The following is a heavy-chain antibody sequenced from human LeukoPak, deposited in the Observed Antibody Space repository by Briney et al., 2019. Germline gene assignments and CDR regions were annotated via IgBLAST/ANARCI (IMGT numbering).Heavy chain of an antibody. V-gene: IGHV4-39*01. CDR2: IYYTATT. CDR3: ARHQGISSGWFDY. J-gene: IGHJ4*02. CDR1: GGSIATSSYY. Sequence: SETLSLTCTVSGGSIATSSYYWAWVRQPPGKGQEWIGSIYYTATTYYNPSLKSRITTSVDTSKNQVSLNLSPVTAADTAVYYCARHQGISSGWFDYRGLGTLVTVSS. D-gene: IGHD6-19*01.